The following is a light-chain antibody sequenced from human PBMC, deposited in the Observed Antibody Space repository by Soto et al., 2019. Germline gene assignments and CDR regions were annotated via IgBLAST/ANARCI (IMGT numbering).Light chain of an antibody. Sequence: DIQMTQSPSTLSASSGDRVTITCRATQSIRSYLDWYQQKPGKAPNLLIYGASSLERGVPSRFRGSGSGTDFTLTISGLQPDDFETYYCQQYNTYPRTFGQGTKVDNK. J-gene: IGKJ1*01. CDR1: QSIRSY. CDR3: QQYNTYPRT. CDR2: GAS. V-gene: IGKV1-5*01.